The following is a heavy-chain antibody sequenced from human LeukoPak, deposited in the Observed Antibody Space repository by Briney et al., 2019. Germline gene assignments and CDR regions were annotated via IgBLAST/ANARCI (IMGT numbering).Heavy chain of an antibody. Sequence: SVKVSCKASGGTFSNYVISWVRQAPGQGLEWMGGIIPLFGTANYAQKFQGRVTITTDESTSTGYMEMSSLRSEDTAVYYCARGYYYGSETYWHTNWFDPWGQGTPVTVSS. J-gene: IGHJ5*02. CDR2: IIPLFGTA. V-gene: IGHV1-69*05. CDR3: ARGYYYGSETYWHTNWFDP. CDR1: GGTFSNYV. D-gene: IGHD3-10*01.